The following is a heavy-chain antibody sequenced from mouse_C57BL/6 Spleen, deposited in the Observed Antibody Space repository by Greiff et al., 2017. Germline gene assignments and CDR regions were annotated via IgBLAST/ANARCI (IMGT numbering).Heavy chain of an antibody. J-gene: IGHJ2*01. CDR2: IDPANGNT. CDR3: AIHPHPGYYFDY. CDR1: GFNIKNTY. Sequence: VQLKESVAELVRPGASVKLSCTASGFNIKNTYMHWVKQRPEQGLEWIGRIDPANGNTKYAPKFQGKDTITADTSSNTAYLQLSSLTSEDTAIYYCAIHPHPGYYFDYWGQGTTLTVSS. V-gene: IGHV14-3*01.